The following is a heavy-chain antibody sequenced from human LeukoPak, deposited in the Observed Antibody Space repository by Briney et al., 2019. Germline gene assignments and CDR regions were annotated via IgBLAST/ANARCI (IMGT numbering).Heavy chain of an antibody. J-gene: IGHJ4*02. D-gene: IGHD2-2*01. Sequence: GGSLRLSCAASGFTFSSYLMSWVRQAPGKGLEWVANIKQDGSEKYYVDSVKGRFTISRDNAKNSLYLQMNSLRAEDTAVYYCAREGDCSSTSCYFAGETALDYWGQGTLVTVSS. CDR1: GFTFSSYL. V-gene: IGHV3-7*01. CDR3: AREGDCSSTSCYFAGETALDY. CDR2: IKQDGSEK.